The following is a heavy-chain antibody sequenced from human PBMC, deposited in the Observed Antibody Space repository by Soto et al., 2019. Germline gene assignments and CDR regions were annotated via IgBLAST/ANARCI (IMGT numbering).Heavy chain of an antibody. Sequence: PGGSLRLSCAASGFTFSSYSMNWVRQAPGKGLGWVSSISSSSSYIYYADSVKGRFTISRDNAKNSLYLQMNSLRAEDTAVYYCARVVASHYYYYYYGMDVWGQGTTVTVSS. CDR3: ARVVASHYYYYYYGMDV. V-gene: IGHV3-21*01. J-gene: IGHJ6*02. D-gene: IGHD2-2*01. CDR1: GFTFSSYS. CDR2: ISSSSSYI.